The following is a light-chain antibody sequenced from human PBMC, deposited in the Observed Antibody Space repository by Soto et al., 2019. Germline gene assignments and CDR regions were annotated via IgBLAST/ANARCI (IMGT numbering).Light chain of an antibody. J-gene: IGKJ1*01. CDR1: QSVSSN. CDR2: DAF. CDR3: QQYNGWPPRT. V-gene: IGKV3-15*01. Sequence: EIVMTQSPATLSVSPGERATLSCRASQSVSSNLAWYQQKPGQAPRLLIYDAFTRATGVPARFSGSGSGTDFTLTISSLQSEDFAVYYCQQYNGWPPRTCGQGTKVEIK.